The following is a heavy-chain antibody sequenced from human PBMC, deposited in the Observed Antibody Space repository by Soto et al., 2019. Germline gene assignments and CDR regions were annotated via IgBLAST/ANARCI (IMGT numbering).Heavy chain of an antibody. CDR3: ARVAYYYDSSGYFY. J-gene: IGHJ4*02. Sequence: PGGSLRLSCAASGFTFSSYSMHWVCQAPGKGLEWVSYISPSSISICYPDSVKGRFTIYRENAKNSLYLQMTRLRAEDTAVYYCARVAYYYDSSGYFYWGQGTLVTVSS. CDR1: GFTFSSYS. V-gene: IGHV3-48*01. CDR2: ISPSSISI. D-gene: IGHD3-22*01.